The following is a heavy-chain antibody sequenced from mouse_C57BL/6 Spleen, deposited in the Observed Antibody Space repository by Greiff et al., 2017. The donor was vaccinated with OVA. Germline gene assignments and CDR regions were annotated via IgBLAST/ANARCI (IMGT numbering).Heavy chain of an antibody. J-gene: IGHJ2*01. CDR2: IDPSDSYT. CDR3: ARYYYGSSFDD. D-gene: IGHD1-1*01. CDR1: GYTFTSYW. V-gene: IGHV1-69*01. Sequence: QVQLQQPGAELVMPGASVKLSCKASGYTFTSYWMHWVKQRPGQGLEWIGEIDPSDSYTNYNQKFKGKSTLTVDKSSSTAYMQLSSLTSEDSAVYYWARYYYGSSFDDWGKGTTLTVSS.